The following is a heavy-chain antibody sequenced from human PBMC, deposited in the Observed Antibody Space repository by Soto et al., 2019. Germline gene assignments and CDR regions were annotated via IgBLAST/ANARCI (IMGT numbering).Heavy chain of an antibody. V-gene: IGHV1-46*01. J-gene: IGHJ4*02. CDR3: ARDLYSSSWYRNGFDY. Sequence: QVQLVQSGAEVKKPGASVKVSCKASGYTFTSYYMHWVRQAPGQGLEWMGIINPSGGNTSYAQKFQGRVTITGDTSTSTDDMELSSLRSEDTAVYYCARDLYSSSWYRNGFDYWGQGTLVTVSS. CDR2: INPSGGNT. D-gene: IGHD6-13*01. CDR1: GYTFTSYY.